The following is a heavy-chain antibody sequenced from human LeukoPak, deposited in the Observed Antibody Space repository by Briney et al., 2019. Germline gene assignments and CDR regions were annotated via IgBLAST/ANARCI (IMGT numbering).Heavy chain of an antibody. J-gene: IGHJ4*02. D-gene: IGHD1-26*01. Sequence: GGSLRLSCAASGFTFSSYWMSWVRQAPGKGLEWVANIKQDGSEKYYVDSVKGRFTISRDNVKNSLYLQMNSLRAEDTAVYYCARDPRGKVGATVGLWGQGTLVTVSS. CDR2: IKQDGSEK. CDR1: GFTFSSYW. CDR3: ARDPRGKVGATVGL. V-gene: IGHV3-7*01.